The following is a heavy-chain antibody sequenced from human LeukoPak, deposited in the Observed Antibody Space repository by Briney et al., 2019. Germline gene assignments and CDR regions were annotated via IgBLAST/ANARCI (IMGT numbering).Heavy chain of an antibody. CDR3: ARVRFSSGLYIAFDM. CDR2: IHARGGST. CDR1: GYTFTIYY. Sequence: ASVRVSSKASGYTFTIYYVQCVRQAPGQGLEWMGRIHARGGSTTYAQQFQGGVTITRDTSTSTVYMERSSLRSEAPAVYSCARVRFSSGLYIAFDMCGQGTMATVSS. J-gene: IGHJ3*02. V-gene: IGHV1-46*01. D-gene: IGHD6-19*01.